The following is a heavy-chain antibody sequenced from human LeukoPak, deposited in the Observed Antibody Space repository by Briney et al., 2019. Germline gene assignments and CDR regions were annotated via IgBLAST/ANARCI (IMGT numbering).Heavy chain of an antibody. J-gene: IGHJ5*02. V-gene: IGHV1-18*01. CDR3: GRDLRSVTNYNWFDP. Sequence: ASVKVSCKASGYTFTSYGISWVRQAPGQGLEWMGWISAYNGNTNYAQKLQGRVTMTTDTSTSTAYMELRSLRSDDTAVYYCGRDLRSVTNYNWFDPWGQGALDTVSS. CDR1: GYTFTSYG. CDR2: ISAYNGNT. D-gene: IGHD4-11*01.